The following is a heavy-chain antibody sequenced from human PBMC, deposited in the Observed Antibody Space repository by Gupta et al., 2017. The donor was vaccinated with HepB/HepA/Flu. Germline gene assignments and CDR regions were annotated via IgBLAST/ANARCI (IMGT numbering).Heavy chain of an antibody. CDR2: IYNGGNT. D-gene: IGHD1-26*01. Sequence: EVQLVASGGGLVQPGGSLRLSCAASGFTVRNNYMAWILQVPGKGLEWVSVIYNGGNTYYADSVKGRFNISRDNYKNTLYLQMNNVSADDTAVYHCARATGGTYSTAEYFHHWGQGTLVTVSA. CDR3: ARATGGTYSTAEYFHH. V-gene: IGHV3-66*01. CDR1: GFTVRNNY. J-gene: IGHJ1*01.